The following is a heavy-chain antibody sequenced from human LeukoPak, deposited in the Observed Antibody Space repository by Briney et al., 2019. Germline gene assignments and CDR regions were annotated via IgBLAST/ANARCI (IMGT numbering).Heavy chain of an antibody. D-gene: IGHD1-26*01. CDR3: AKDLGGGTYNSY. CDR2: ISGSGGST. Sequence: GGSLRLSCAASGFTFSSYAMSWVRQAPGKGLEWVSAISGSGGSTYYADSVKGRFTISRDNSRDTLYLQMNSLRAEDTAVYYCAKDLGGGTYNSYWGQGTLVTVSS. CDR1: GFTFSSYA. V-gene: IGHV3-23*01. J-gene: IGHJ4*02.